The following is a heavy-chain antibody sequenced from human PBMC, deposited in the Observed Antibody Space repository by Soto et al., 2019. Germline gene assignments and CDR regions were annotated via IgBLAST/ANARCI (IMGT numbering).Heavy chain of an antibody. Sequence: ASVKVSCKASGYSFHNYGIIWVRQAPGQGLEWMGWISGQIAKTNFAQKFQGRVSMTTDTYTNTAYMELSSLRSDDTAIYYCARGPPSGSFSLTPRFWGQGSVVTVSS. J-gene: IGHJ4*02. CDR1: GYSFHNYG. D-gene: IGHD1-26*01. CDR2: ISGQIAKT. CDR3: ARGPPSGSFSLTPRF. V-gene: IGHV1-18*04.